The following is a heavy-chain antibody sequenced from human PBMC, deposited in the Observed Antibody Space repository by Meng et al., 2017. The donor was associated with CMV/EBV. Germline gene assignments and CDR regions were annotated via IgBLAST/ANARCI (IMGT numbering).Heavy chain of an antibody. CDR2: ISCTSGNT. J-gene: IGHJ4*02. D-gene: IGHD3-22*01. CDR3: AKADYYDGSGYYFDY. CDR1: GFTFSAYA. V-gene: IGHV3-23*01. Sequence: SGFTFSAYAMSWVRQAPGTGLEWVSSISCTSGNTYYADSVKGLFTISRDDSHNTLFLHMNSLRAEDTAVYYCAKADYYDGSGYYFDYWGQGTLVTVSS.